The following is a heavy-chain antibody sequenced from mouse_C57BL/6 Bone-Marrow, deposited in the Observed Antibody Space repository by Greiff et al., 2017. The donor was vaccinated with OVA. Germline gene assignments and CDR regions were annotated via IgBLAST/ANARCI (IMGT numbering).Heavy chain of an antibody. V-gene: IGHV1-58*01. CDR3: ARDETGRGDY. J-gene: IGHJ4*01. CDR1: GYTFTSYG. Sequence: VQLKESGAELVRPGSSVKMSCKTSGYTFTSYGIHWVKQRPGQGLEWIGYIYLGNGCTEYNEKFKGKATLTKDTSSCTDYMQLGSLTSEDSAIDFCARDETGRGDYWGQGTSVTVSS. CDR2: IYLGNGCT. D-gene: IGHD4-1*01.